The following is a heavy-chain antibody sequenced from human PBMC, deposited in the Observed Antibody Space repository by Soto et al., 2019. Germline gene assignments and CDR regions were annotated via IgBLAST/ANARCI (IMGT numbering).Heavy chain of an antibody. CDR1: GYTFTSYG. CDR2: ISAYNGNT. V-gene: IGHV1-18*01. J-gene: IGHJ6*02. Sequence: ASVKVSCKASGYTFTSYGISWVRQAPGQGLEWMGWISAYNGNTNYAQKLQGRVTMTTDTSTSTAYMELRSLRSDDTAVYYCGRHTMVLRYFDWIPAYGMDVWGQGTTVTVSS. D-gene: IGHD3-9*01. CDR3: GRHTMVLRYFDWIPAYGMDV.